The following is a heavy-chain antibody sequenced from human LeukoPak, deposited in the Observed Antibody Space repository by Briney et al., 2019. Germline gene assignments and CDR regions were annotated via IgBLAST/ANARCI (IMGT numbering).Heavy chain of an antibody. J-gene: IGHJ5*02. CDR2: IYTDDSDT. CDR1: GYSFSSYS. D-gene: IGHD1-7*01. V-gene: IGHV5-51*01. Sequence: GESLKISCKGSGYSFSSYSIVWVRQMPGKGLEWMGIIYTDDSDTRYSPSFQGQVTISADKSISTAYLQWSSLKASDTAMYYCARSYNWNFXXFDPXXQGXLVTVX. CDR3: ARSYNWNFXXFDP.